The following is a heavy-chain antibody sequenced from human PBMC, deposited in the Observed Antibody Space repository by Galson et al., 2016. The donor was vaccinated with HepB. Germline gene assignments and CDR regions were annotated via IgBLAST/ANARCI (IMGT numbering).Heavy chain of an antibody. CDR1: GFTFSSYD. J-gene: IGHJ6*02. CDR3: ARALLNWAPGGMDV. CDR2: IGTAGDT. Sequence: SLRLSCAASGFTFSSYDMHWVRQATGKGLEWVSAIGTAGDTYYPGSVKGRFTISRENAKNSLYLQMNSLRAGDTAVYYCARALLNWAPGGMDVWGQGTTVTVSS. V-gene: IGHV3-13*04. D-gene: IGHD7-27*01.